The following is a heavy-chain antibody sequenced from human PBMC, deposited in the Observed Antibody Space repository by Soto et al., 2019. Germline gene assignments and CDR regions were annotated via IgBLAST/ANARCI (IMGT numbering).Heavy chain of an antibody. J-gene: IGHJ4*02. CDR2: ISYDGSNK. D-gene: IGHD6-19*01. CDR3: AKLDAVAVAGPTGFDY. CDR1: GFTFSSYG. Sequence: GGSLRLSCAASGFTFSSYGMHWVHQAPGKGLEWVAVISYDGSNKYYADSVKGRFTISRDNSKNTLYLQMNSLRAEDTAVYYCAKLDAVAVAGPTGFDYWGQGTLVTVSS. V-gene: IGHV3-30*18.